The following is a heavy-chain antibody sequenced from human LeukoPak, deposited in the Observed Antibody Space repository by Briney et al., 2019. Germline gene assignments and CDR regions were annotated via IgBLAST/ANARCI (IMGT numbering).Heavy chain of an antibody. CDR1: GGSISSSSYY. CDR2: IYYSGST. CDR3: ARGVGRRYYYYYMDV. V-gene: IGHV4-39*07. J-gene: IGHJ6*03. D-gene: IGHD6-6*01. Sequence: SETLSLTCTVSGGSISSSSYYWGWIRQPPGKGLEWIGSIYYSGSTYYNPSLKSRVTISVDTSKNQFSLKLSSVTAADTAVYYCARGVGRRYYYYYMDVWGKGTTVTISS.